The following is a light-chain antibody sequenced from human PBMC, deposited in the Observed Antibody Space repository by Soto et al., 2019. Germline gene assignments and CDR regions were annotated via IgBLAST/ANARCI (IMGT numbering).Light chain of an antibody. CDR2: DVN. CDR3: SSYTISSTYV. V-gene: IGLV2-18*02. CDR1: SSDVGSYNR. Sequence: QSVLTQPLSVSGSPGQSVAISCTGTSSDVGSYNRVSWYQQPPGTAPKLMIYDVNNRPSGVPDRFSGSKSGNTASLTISGLQAEDEADYYCSSYTISSTYVFGTGTKVTVL. J-gene: IGLJ1*01.